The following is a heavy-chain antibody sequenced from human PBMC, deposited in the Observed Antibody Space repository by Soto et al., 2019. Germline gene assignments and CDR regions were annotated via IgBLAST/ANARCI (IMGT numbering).Heavy chain of an antibody. J-gene: IGHJ6*02. Sequence: PGESLKISCKGSGYSFTSYWISWVRQMPGKGLEWMGRIDPSDSYTNYSPSFQGHVTISADKYISTAYLQWSSLKASDTAMYYCASPYGGNPRYYYYYGMDVWGQGTTVTVSS. V-gene: IGHV5-10-1*01. CDR1: GYSFTSYW. CDR2: IDPSDSYT. D-gene: IGHD4-17*01. CDR3: ASPYGGNPRYYYYYGMDV.